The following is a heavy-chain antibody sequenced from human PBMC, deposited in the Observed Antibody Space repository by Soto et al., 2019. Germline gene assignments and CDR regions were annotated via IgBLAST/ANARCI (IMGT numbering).Heavy chain of an antibody. CDR1: GYAFTTYG. Sequence: QVHLVQSGAEVKKPGASVKVSCKGSGYAFTTYGITWVRQAPGQGLERMGWISAHNGNTNYAQKLQGRVTVTRDTSTSTAYMELRSLRCDDTAVYYCASGRYGDYWGQGALVTVSS. CDR3: ASGRYGDY. J-gene: IGHJ4*02. D-gene: IGHD1-26*01. CDR2: ISAHNGNT. V-gene: IGHV1-18*01.